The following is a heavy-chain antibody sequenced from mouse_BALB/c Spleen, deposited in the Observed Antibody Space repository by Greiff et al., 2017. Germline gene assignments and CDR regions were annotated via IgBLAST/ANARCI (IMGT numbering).Heavy chain of an antibody. V-gene: IGHV8-12*01. D-gene: IGHD1-1*01. Sequence: QVTLKVSGPGILQPSQTLSLTCSFSGFSLSTSGMGVSWIRQPSGKGLEWLAHIYWDDDKRYNPSLKSRLTISKDTSSNQVFLKITSVDTADTATYYCARHYGSSYDAMDYWGQGTSVTVSS. CDR1: GFSLSTSGMG. CDR3: ARHYGSSYDAMDY. J-gene: IGHJ4*01. CDR2: IYWDDDK.